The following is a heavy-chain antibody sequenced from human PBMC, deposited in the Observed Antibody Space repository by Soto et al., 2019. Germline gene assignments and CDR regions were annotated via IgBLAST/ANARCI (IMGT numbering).Heavy chain of an antibody. Sequence: QVQLVQSGPEVKKPGASVKVSGKTSGYTFTSYGITWVRQAPGQGLEWMGWITTDKGKTTYAQKFQGRVTMTTDISTSTAYMELRSLRSDDTAVYYCATRSPAFDYWGQGTLVTVSS. CDR1: GYTFTSYG. CDR2: ITTDKGKT. J-gene: IGHJ4*02. V-gene: IGHV1-18*01. CDR3: ATRSPAFDY.